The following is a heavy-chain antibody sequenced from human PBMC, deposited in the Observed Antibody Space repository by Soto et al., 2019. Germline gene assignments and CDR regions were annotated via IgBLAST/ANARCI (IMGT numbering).Heavy chain of an antibody. Sequence: ASVKVSCKASGNTVPNYAIHWVRQAPGQRLEWMGWINPNSGGTNYAQKFQGRVTTTRDTSASTAYMELSSLRSEDSAVYYCARDGDYATHRGYYYYYGMDVWGQGTTVTVSS. CDR2: INPNSGGT. CDR3: ARDGDYATHRGYYYYYGMDV. V-gene: IGHV1-3*01. J-gene: IGHJ6*02. D-gene: IGHD4-17*01. CDR1: GNTVPNYA.